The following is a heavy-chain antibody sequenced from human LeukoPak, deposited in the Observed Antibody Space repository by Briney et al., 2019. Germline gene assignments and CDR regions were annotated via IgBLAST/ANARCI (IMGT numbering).Heavy chain of an antibody. CDR1: GFTFSTFS. J-gene: IGHJ4*02. CDR3: AKWDSSGFWSGYTYYFDY. V-gene: IGHV3-21*01. CDR2: ISSSSRYI. Sequence: GGYLRLSCAASGFTFSTFSMNWVRQGPGKGLEWVLWISSSSRYIYHADSVKGRFTIYRGNAKNSLYLQMNSLRAEDTAVYYCAKWDSSGFWSGYTYYFDYGGQGTRVSVSS. D-gene: IGHD3-3*01.